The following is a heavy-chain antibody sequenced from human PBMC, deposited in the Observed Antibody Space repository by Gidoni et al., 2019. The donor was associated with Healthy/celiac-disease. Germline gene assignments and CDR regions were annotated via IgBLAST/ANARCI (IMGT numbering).Heavy chain of an antibody. CDR1: GGSISSSNW. J-gene: IGHJ5*02. V-gene: IGHV4-4*02. Sequence: QVQLQESGPGLVKPSGTLSLTCAVSGGSISSSNWWRWVRQPPGKGLEWIGEIYHSGSTNDNPSRKSRVTISVDKSKNQFSLKLSSVTAADTAVYYCARGGSSIAARWGTWFDPWGQGTLVTVSS. CDR3: ARGGSSIAARWGTWFDP. D-gene: IGHD6-6*01. CDR2: IYHSGST.